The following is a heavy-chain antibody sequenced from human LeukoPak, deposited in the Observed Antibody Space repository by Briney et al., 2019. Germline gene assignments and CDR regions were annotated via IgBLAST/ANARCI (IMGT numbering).Heavy chain of an antibody. J-gene: IGHJ4*02. CDR1: GFIFDDYA. V-gene: IGHV3-9*03. Sequence: SGGSLRLSXAASGFIFDDYAMHWVRQAPGKGLEWVSGINWNSGTIGYADSLKGRFTISRDNAKNSLYLQMNSLRADDMAFYYCARDRFRYCSGAYCSHFEFWGQGTLVSVSS. CDR2: INWNSGTI. CDR3: ARDRFRYCSGAYCSHFEF. D-gene: IGHD2-15*01.